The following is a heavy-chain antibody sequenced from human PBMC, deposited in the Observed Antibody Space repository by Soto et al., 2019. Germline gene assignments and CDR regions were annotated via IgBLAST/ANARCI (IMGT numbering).Heavy chain of an antibody. J-gene: IGHJ6*02. Sequence: SQTLSLTYAISGDSVSSNSAAWNWIRQSPSRGLEWLGRTYYRSKWYNDYAVSVKSRITLNPDTSKNQFSLQLNSLTPEDTAVYYCARAKEYTSSSGMDVWGQGITVTVSS. CDR3: ARAKEYTSSSGMDV. CDR2: TYYRSKWYN. D-gene: IGHD6-6*01. CDR1: GDSVSSNSAA. V-gene: IGHV6-1*01.